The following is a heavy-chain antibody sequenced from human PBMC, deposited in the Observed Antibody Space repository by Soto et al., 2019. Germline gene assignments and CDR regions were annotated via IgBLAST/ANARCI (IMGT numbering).Heavy chain of an antibody. J-gene: IGHJ4*02. D-gene: IGHD2-15*01. CDR2: INAGYGNT. CDR3: ARGPGGPDGPGDH. V-gene: IGHV1-3*01. Sequence: ASVKVSCKASGYTFTSYAMHWVRQAPGQRLEWMGWINAGYGNTKYSQKFQGRVTITRDTSASTAYMELSSLRCEDTAVYYCARGPGGPDGPGDHWGQGTLVTVSS. CDR1: GYTFTSYA.